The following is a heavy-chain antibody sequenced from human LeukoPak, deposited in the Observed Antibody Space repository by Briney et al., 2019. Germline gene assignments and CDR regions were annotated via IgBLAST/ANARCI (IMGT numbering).Heavy chain of an antibody. J-gene: IGHJ4*02. D-gene: IGHD2/OR15-2a*01. CDR2: IISSSSYI. V-gene: IGHV3-21*01. CDR1: VFTFSSYS. CDR3: ARDLSMVSSPFDY. Sequence: GGSLRLSCAASVFTFSSYSMNWVRQAPGKGLEWVSPIISSSSYIYYADSVKGRFTISRDNSKNSLYLQMNSLRAEDTAVYYCARDLSMVSSPFDYWGEGTLVTVSS.